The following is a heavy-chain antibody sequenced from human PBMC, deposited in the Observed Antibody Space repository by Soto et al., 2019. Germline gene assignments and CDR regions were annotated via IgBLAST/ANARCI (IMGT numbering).Heavy chain of an antibody. CDR3: ARVRTENYYGMDV. CDR1: GFTFSNYW. Sequence: GGSLRLSCAASGFTFSNYWMSWVRQAPGKGLEWVTNIKYDGSEKYHVDSVKGRFTISRDNAKNSLFLQMNSLRAEDTAVYYCARVRTENYYGMDVWGQGTTVTVSS. V-gene: IGHV3-7*05. CDR2: IKYDGSEK. J-gene: IGHJ6*02.